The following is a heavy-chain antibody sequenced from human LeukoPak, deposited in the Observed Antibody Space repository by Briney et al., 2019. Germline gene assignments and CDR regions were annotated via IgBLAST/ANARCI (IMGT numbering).Heavy chain of an antibody. Sequence: ASVKVSCKASGYTFSSYGISWVRQAPGQGLEWMSWISPHNGNTIYAQRLQGRVTMTTDTSTSTAYMELKSLRSDDTAIYYCAREFLVRGVVYWGQGTLVAVSS. CDR2: ISPHNGNT. CDR1: GYTFSSYG. J-gene: IGHJ4*02. V-gene: IGHV1-18*01. D-gene: IGHD3-10*01. CDR3: AREFLVRGVVY.